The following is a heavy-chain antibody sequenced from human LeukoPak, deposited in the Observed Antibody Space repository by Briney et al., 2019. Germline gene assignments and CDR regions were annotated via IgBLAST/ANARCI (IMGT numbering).Heavy chain of an antibody. V-gene: IGHV4-4*07. CDR1: GGSISSYY. CDR2: IYTSGST. J-gene: IGHJ6*03. Sequence: SETLSLTCTVSGGSISSYYWSWIRQPAGKGLEWIGRIYTSGSTNYNPSLKSRVTMSVDTSKNQFSLKLSSVTAADTAVYYCARVPAFTIFGVVTYYYYYYMDVWGKGTTVTVSS. D-gene: IGHD3-3*01. CDR3: ARVPAFTIFGVVTYYYYYYMDV.